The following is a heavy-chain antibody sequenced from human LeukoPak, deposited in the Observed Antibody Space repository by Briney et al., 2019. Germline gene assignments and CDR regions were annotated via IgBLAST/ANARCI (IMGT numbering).Heavy chain of an antibody. Sequence: PSQTLSLTCTVSGGSISSGGYYWSWIRQPPGKGLEWIGYIYHSGSTYYNPSLKSRVTISVDRSKNQFSLKLSSVTAADTAVYYCARAVGIAAAGNQWFDPWGQGTLVTVSS. CDR3: ARAVGIAAAGNQWFDP. CDR1: GGSISSGGYY. V-gene: IGHV4-30-2*01. J-gene: IGHJ5*02. CDR2: IYHSGST. D-gene: IGHD6-13*01.